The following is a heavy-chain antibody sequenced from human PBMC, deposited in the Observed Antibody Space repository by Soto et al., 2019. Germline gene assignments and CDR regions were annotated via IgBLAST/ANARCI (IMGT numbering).Heavy chain of an antibody. V-gene: IGHV3-30*18. CDR2: ISYDGSNK. Sequence: PGGSLRLSCAASGFTFSSYGMHWVRQAPGKGLEWVAVISYDGSNKYYADSVKGRFTISRDNSKNTLYLQMNSLRAEDTAVYYCAKDLNYYDSSGLNAFDIWGQGTMVTVSS. CDR3: AKDLNYYDSSGLNAFDI. D-gene: IGHD3-22*01. CDR1: GFTFSSYG. J-gene: IGHJ3*02.